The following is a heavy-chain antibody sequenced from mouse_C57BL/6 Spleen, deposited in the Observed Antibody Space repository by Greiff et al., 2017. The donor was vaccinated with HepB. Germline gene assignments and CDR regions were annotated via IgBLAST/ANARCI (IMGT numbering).Heavy chain of an antibody. V-gene: IGHV1-80*01. Sequence: QVQLKESGAELVKPGASVKISCKASGYAFSSYWMNWVKQRPGKGLEWIGQIYPGDGDTNYNGKFKGKATLTADKSSSTAYMQLSSLTSEDSAVYFCARGAPRGFAYWGQGTLVTVSA. J-gene: IGHJ3*01. CDR3: ARGAPRGFAY. CDR1: GYAFSSYW. CDR2: IYPGDGDT. D-gene: IGHD3-1*01.